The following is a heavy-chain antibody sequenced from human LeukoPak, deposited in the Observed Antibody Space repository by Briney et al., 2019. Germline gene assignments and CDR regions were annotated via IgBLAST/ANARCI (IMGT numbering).Heavy chain of an antibody. D-gene: IGHD5-24*01. CDR1: GFTFSSFW. CDR3: AREIQRTVEMTTNRAFDI. CDR2: ISTDGGTT. J-gene: IGHJ3*02. V-gene: IGHV3-74*01. Sequence: GGALRLSCAASGFTFSSFWMHWVRQAPGKGLVWVSRISTDGGTTTYADSVRGRFTISRDNANNTLYLQMNSLRAEDTAVYYCAREIQRTVEMTTNRAFDIWGQGTMVTVSS.